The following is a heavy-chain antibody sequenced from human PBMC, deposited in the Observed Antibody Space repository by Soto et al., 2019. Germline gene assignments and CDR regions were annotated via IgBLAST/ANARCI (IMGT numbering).Heavy chain of an antibody. Sequence: GGSLRLSCAASGFTVSSNYMSWVRQAPGKGLEWVSVIYSGGSTYYADSVKGRFTISRHNSKNTLYLQMNSLRAEDTAVYYCASGLGNGSKTSGYVAFDFWGQGTMVPV. CDR2: IYSGGST. D-gene: IGHD6-25*01. J-gene: IGHJ3*01. V-gene: IGHV3-53*04. CDR3: ASGLGNGSKTSGYVAFDF. CDR1: GFTVSSNY.